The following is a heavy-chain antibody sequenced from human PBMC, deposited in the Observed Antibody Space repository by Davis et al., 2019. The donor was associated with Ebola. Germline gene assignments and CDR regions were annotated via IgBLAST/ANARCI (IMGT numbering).Heavy chain of an antibody. Sequence: GESLKISCAASGFIFSDYTMNWVRQAPGKGLEWVSSISRNINNINYADSVRGRFSMSRDNAENSLYLQMNSLRVEDMAVYYCARGQGTYDFWSRYSHSYYMDVWGKGTTVTVSS. V-gene: IGHV3-21*06. CDR3: ARGQGTYDFWSRYSHSYYMDV. CDR1: GFIFSDYT. J-gene: IGHJ6*03. CDR2: ISRNINNI. D-gene: IGHD3-3*01.